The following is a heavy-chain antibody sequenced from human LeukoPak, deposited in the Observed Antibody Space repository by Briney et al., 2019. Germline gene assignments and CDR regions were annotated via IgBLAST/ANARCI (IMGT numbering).Heavy chain of an antibody. D-gene: IGHD5-24*01. V-gene: IGHV3-9*01. CDR2: ISWNSGSI. CDR1: GFTFDDYA. CDR3: ARGDVGMATGYY. Sequence: GRSLRLSCAASGFTFDDYAMHWVRQAPGKGLEWVSGISWNSGSIGYADSVKGRFTISRDNAKNSLYLQMNSLRAEDTAVYYCARGDVGMATGYYWGQGTLVTVSS. J-gene: IGHJ4*02.